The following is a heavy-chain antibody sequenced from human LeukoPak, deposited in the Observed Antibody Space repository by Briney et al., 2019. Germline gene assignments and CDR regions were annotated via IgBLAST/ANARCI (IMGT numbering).Heavy chain of an antibody. V-gene: IGHV3-48*03. CDR2: ISNGGDNI. CDR3: VRGGYCSSSICYSFNASDV. D-gene: IGHD2-2*01. CDR1: GFTFSSHE. J-gene: IGHJ3*01. Sequence: PGGSLRLSCRASGFTFSSHEMNWVRQAPGKGLEWLSYISNGGDNIYYADPMKGRFTISRDNAKNSLFLQMYSLRAEDTAVYYCVRGGYCSSSICYSFNASDVWGQGTMVTVSS.